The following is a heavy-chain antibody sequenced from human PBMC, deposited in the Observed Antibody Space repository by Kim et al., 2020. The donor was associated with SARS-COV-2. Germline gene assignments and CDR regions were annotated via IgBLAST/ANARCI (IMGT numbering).Heavy chain of an antibody. CDR2: ISGSGGST. V-gene: IGHV3-23*01. J-gene: IGHJ5*02. Sequence: GGSLRLSCAASGFTFSSYAMSWVRQAPGKGLEWVSAISGSGGSTYYADSVKGRFTISRDNSKNTLYLQMNSLRAEDTAVYYCAKDLGFCFWSGCGVNPWGQGTLVTVSS. CDR3: AKDLGFCFWSGCGVNP. CDR1: GFTFSSYA. D-gene: IGHD3-3*01.